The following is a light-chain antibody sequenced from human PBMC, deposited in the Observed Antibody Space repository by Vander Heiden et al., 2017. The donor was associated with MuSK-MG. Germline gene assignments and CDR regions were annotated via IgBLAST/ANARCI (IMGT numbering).Light chain of an antibody. CDR3: CSYAGSVWV. CDR2: DVS. CDR1: SSDVGGYNY. J-gene: IGLJ3*02. V-gene: IGLV2-11*01. Sequence: SALTQPRSVSGPPGQSVTISCTGTSSDVGGYNYVSWYQQHPDKAPNLMIYDVSKRPAGVPDRFSGSKSGNTAALTISGLQAEDEADYYFCSYAGSVWVFGGGTKLTVL.